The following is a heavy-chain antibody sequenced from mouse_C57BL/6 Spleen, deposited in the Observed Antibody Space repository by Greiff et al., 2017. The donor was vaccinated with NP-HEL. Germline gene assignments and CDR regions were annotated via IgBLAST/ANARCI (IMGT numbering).Heavy chain of an antibody. V-gene: IGHV1-69*01. CDR2: IDPSDSYT. Sequence: QVQLQQSGAELVMPGASVKLSCKASGYTFTSYWMHWVKQRPGQGLEWIGEIDPSDSYTNYNQKFKGKSTLTVDKSSSTAYMQLSSLTSEDSAVYYCARKDYGSSVDYGGQGTTLTVSS. D-gene: IGHD1-1*01. CDR3: ARKDYGSSVDY. J-gene: IGHJ2*01. CDR1: GYTFTSYW.